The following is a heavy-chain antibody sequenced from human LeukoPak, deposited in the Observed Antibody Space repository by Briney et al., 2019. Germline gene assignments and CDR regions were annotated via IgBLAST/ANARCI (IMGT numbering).Heavy chain of an antibody. CDR1: GYTFSSHG. Sequence: ASVKVSCKASGYTFSSHGIIWVRQAPGQGLEWMGWINPNSGGTNYAQKFQGRVTMTRDTSISTAYMEPSRLRSDDTAVYYCARDIAAVVAANAFDIWGQGTMVTVSS. CDR2: INPNSGGT. J-gene: IGHJ3*02. V-gene: IGHV1-2*02. CDR3: ARDIAAVVAANAFDI. D-gene: IGHD2-15*01.